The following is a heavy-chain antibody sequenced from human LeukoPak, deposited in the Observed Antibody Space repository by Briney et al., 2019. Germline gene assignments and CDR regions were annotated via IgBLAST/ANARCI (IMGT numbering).Heavy chain of an antibody. V-gene: IGHV3-66*01. CDR2: IYSGGNT. CDR1: GFTVSSNY. D-gene: IGHD5-12*01. Sequence: GGSLRLSCAASGFTVSSNYMSWVRQAPGKGLEWFSVIYSGGNTYYADSVKGRFTISRDNAKNTLYLQMNSLRAEDTAVYYCARAPGGSDYDLYLDYWGQGTLVTVSS. J-gene: IGHJ4*02. CDR3: ARAPGGSDYDLYLDY.